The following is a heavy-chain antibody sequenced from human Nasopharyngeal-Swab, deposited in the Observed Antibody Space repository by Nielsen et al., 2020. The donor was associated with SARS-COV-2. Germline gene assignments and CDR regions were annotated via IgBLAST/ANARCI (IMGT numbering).Heavy chain of an antibody. CDR1: GFTFGDYA. V-gene: IGHV3-49*01. Sequence: GGSLRLSCTTSGFTFGDYAMSWFRQAPGKGLEWVGFIRSKTYGGAPEYAASVKGRFTISRDGAESIAYLQMNSLETEDTGVYYCARSVGSFYGQGAFDIWGQGIMVTVSS. CDR2: IRSKTYGGAP. D-gene: IGHD1-26*01. CDR3: ARSVGSFYGQGAFDI. J-gene: IGHJ3*02.